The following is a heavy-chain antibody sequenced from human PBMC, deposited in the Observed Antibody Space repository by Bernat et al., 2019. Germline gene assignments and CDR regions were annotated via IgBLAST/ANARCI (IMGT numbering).Heavy chain of an antibody. V-gene: IGHV3-7*03. CDR2: IKQDGSEK. CDR3: ARDRRLRYCDPKYGMDV. J-gene: IGHJ6*02. Sequence: EVQLVESGGGLVQPGGSLRLSCAASGFTFSSYWMSWVRQAPGKGLEWVANIKQDGSEKYYVDSVKGRFTISRDNAKNSLYLQMNSLRAEDTAVYYCARDRRLRYCDPKYGMDVWGQGTTVTVSS. CDR1: GFTFSSYW. D-gene: IGHD3-9*01.